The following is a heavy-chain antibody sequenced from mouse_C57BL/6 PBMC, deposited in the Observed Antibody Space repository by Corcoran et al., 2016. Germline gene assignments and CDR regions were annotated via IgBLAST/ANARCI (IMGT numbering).Heavy chain of an antibody. CDR2: ISYDGSN. Sequence: DVQLQESGPVLVKPSQSLSLTCSVTGYSITSGYYWNWIRQFPGNKLEWMGYISYDGSNNYNPSLKNRISITRDTSKNQFFLKLNSVTTEDTATYYCARGVPYFDYWGQGTTLTVSS. CDR3: ARGVPYFDY. J-gene: IGHJ2*01. CDR1: GYSITSGYY. V-gene: IGHV3-6*01.